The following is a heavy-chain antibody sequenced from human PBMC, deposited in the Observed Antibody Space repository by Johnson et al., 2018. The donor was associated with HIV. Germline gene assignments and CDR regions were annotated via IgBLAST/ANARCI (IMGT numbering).Heavy chain of an antibody. J-gene: IGHJ3*01. CDR3: TTSWRITGVPST. Sequence: QVQLVESGGGVVQPGRSLRLSCAASGFTFSTYGMHWVRQAPGKGLEWVAVMWYDGSNRYYADSVKGRFTISRDNSKNTLYLQMNSLKTEDTAVYYCTTSWRITGVPSTWGQGTMVTVSS. CDR1: GFTFSTYG. V-gene: IGHV3-33*01. CDR2: MWYDGSNR. D-gene: IGHD7-27*01.